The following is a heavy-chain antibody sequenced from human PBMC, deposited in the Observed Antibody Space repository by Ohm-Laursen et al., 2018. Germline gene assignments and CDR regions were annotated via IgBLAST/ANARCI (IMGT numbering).Heavy chain of an antibody. CDR2: ISAYNGNT. CDR3: AREAVAGTYYYYGMDV. V-gene: IGHV1-18*01. J-gene: IGHJ6*02. D-gene: IGHD6-19*01. Sequence: ASVKVSCNASGYTFTSYGISWVRQAPGQGLEWMGWISAYNGNTNYAQKLQGRVTMTTDTSTSTAYMELRSLRSDDTAVYYCAREAVAGTYYYYGMDVWGQGTTVTVSS. CDR1: GYTFTSYG.